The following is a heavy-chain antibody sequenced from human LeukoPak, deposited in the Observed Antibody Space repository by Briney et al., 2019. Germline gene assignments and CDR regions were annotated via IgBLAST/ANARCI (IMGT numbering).Heavy chain of an antibody. CDR2: IYYSGST. D-gene: IGHD3-16*01. CDR3: ARVFGPSPLYFDY. Sequence: SETLSLTCTVSGGSISTGDYYWSWIRQPPGKGLEWIGYIYYSGSTYYKPSLQSRVTMSVDTSKNQFSLKLSSVTAADTAVYYCARVFGPSPLYFDYWGQGTLVTVSS. J-gene: IGHJ4*02. V-gene: IGHV4-30-4*01. CDR1: GGSISTGDYY.